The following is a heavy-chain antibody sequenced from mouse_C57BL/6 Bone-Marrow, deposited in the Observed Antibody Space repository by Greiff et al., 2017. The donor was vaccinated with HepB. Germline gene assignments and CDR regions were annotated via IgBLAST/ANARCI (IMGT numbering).Heavy chain of an antibody. CDR2: ISSGSSTI. V-gene: IGHV5-17*01. D-gene: IGHD1-1*01. Sequence: EVQRVESGGGLVKPGGSLKLSCAASGFTFSDYGMHWVRQAPEKGLEWVAYISSGSSTIYYADTVKGRFTISRDNAKNTLFLQMTSLRSEDTAMYYCASSVTTVVAPFAYWGQGTLVTVSA. J-gene: IGHJ3*01. CDR1: GFTFSDYG. CDR3: ASSVTTVVAPFAY.